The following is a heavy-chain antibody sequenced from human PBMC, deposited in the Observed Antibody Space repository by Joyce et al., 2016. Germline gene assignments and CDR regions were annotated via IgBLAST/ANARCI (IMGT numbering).Heavy chain of an antibody. J-gene: IGHJ5*02. D-gene: IGHD3/OR15-3a*01. Sequence: QVQLQESGPGLVKPSETLSLTCSVSGDSLRSYFWSWIRQSPGKGLEWRAYIYYSGRITYSPSLKNRLTIEVDTSKNQFSLKLTSVTAADTAIYYCARDLGGVVSGLVPGGWFDPWGQGILVTVSS. CDR2: IYYSGRI. CDR1: GDSLRSYF. CDR3: ARDLGGVVSGLVPGGWFDP. V-gene: IGHV4-59*01.